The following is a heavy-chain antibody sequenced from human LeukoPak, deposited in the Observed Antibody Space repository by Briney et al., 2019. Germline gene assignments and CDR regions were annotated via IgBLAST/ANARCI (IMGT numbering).Heavy chain of an antibody. V-gene: IGHV1-69*01. J-gene: IGHJ6*03. Sequence: SVKVSCKASGGTFSSYAISWVRQAPGQGLEWVGGISPIFGTANYAQKFQGRVTITADESTSTAYMELSSLRSEDTAVYYCARDRDSTSGSGRDYYYYYMDVWGKGTTVTVSS. D-gene: IGHD2-2*01. CDR2: ISPIFGTA. CDR3: ARDRDSTSGSGRDYYYYYMDV. CDR1: GGTFSSYA.